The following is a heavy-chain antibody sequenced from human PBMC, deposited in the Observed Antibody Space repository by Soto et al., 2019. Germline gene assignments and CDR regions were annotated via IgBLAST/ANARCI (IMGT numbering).Heavy chain of an antibody. CDR1: GFTFSSYS. CDR3: ARGPVDTATVRHWLDP. V-gene: IGHV3-21*01. J-gene: IGHJ5*02. CDR2: ISSSSSYI. Sequence: PGGSLRLSCAASGFTFSSYSMNWVRQAPGKGLEWVSSISSSSSYIYYADSVKGRFTISRDNAKNSLYLQMNSLRAEDTAVYYCARGPVDTATVRHWLDPWGQGTLVTVYS. D-gene: IGHD5-18*01.